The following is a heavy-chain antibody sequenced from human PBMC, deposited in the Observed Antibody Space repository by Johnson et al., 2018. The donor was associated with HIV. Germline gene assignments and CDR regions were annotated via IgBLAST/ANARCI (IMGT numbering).Heavy chain of an antibody. V-gene: IGHV3-20*04. D-gene: IGHD3-22*01. Sequence: VQLVESGGGVARPGGSLRLSCAASGFTFGDYDMAWVRVAPGKGLEWVSGINWSGASAGYADSVKGRFTISRDNGKNSLYLEMNSLRAEDTALYYCARATYYYDLSGYLTRPRAFDVWGQGTMVTVSS. J-gene: IGHJ3*01. CDR3: ARATYYYDLSGYLTRPRAFDV. CDR2: INWSGASA. CDR1: GFTFGDYD.